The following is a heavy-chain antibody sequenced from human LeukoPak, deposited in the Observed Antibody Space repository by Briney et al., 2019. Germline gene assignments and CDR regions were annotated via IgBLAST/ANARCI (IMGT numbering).Heavy chain of an antibody. CDR3: ARDYDSSGYYPFY. D-gene: IGHD3-22*01. V-gene: IGHV4-34*01. CDR2: INQSGST. Sequence: PSETLTLTCAVSGGSFSEYYWSWIRQSPGRGLEGIGEINQSGSTDYNPSLQRLVIISMDPSVSQFSLTLSCVPAADPVVYYCARDYDSSGYYPFYWGQGTPVTVSS. J-gene: IGHJ4*02. CDR1: GGSFSEYY.